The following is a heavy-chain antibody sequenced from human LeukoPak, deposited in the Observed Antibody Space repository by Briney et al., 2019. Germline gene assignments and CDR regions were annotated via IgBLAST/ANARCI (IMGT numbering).Heavy chain of an antibody. V-gene: IGHV1-46*01. J-gene: IGHJ3*02. CDR1: GYTFTSYY. CDR3: ATHYNLDAFDI. Sequence: ASVKVSCKASGYTFTSYYMHWVRQAPGQGLEWMGIINPSGGSTSYAQKFQGRVTMTRDTSTSTVYMELSSLRSEDTAVYYCATHYNLDAFDIWGQGTMVTVSS. D-gene: IGHD1-14*01. CDR2: INPSGGST.